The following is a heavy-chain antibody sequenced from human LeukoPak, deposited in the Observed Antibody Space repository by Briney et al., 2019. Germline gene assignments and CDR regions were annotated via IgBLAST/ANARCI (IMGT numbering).Heavy chain of an antibody. Sequence: SETLSLTCTVSGGSISSTSYYWGWIRQPPGKGLEWIGSIYYSGSTYYNPSLKSRVTISLATSKNQFSLRLSSVTAADTAVYYCARHRYSAYASSDYWGQGTLVTVSS. CDR1: GGSISSTSYY. J-gene: IGHJ4*02. V-gene: IGHV4-39*01. CDR2: IYYSGST. D-gene: IGHD5-12*01. CDR3: ARHRYSAYASSDY.